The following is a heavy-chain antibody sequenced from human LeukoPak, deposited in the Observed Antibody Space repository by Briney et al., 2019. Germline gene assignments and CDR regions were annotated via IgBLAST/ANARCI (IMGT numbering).Heavy chain of an antibody. V-gene: IGHV3-11*01. Sequence: PGGSLRLSCAASGFTFSDYYMSWIRQAPGKGLEWVSYISSNGSTIYYADSVKGRFTISRDNAKNSLYLQMNSLRAEDTAVYYCAREYKQWLPAGPFDYWGQGTLVTVSS. J-gene: IGHJ4*02. CDR3: AREYKQWLPAGPFDY. D-gene: IGHD6-19*01. CDR1: GFTFSDYY. CDR2: ISSNGSTI.